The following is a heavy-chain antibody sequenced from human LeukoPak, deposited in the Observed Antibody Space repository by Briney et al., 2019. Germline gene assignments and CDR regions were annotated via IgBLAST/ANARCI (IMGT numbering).Heavy chain of an antibody. CDR1: GFTFSSYE. Sequence: GGSLRLSWAVSGFTFSSYEMTWVRQAPGKGLEWISYISRSGSSINYADSVKGRFTISRDNAKNLLYVQMNSLRAEDTAVYYCARYSSTWYVAMDAWGKGTTVTVSS. V-gene: IGHV3-48*03. CDR3: ARYSSTWYVAMDA. CDR2: ISRSGSSI. D-gene: IGHD6-13*01. J-gene: IGHJ6*03.